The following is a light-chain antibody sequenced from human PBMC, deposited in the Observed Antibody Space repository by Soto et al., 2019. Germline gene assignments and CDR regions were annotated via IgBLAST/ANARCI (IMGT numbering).Light chain of an antibody. CDR3: QQRSTWPT. J-gene: IGKJ5*01. Sequence: EIVLTQSPATLSLSPGKIATLSCRASESVDFHLAWYQQKPGQAPRLLIYDASVRATGTPARFSGSGSGTAFTLTISSLEPEDFALYYCQQRSTWPTFGQGTRLEIK. CDR1: ESVDFH. V-gene: IGKV3-11*01. CDR2: DAS.